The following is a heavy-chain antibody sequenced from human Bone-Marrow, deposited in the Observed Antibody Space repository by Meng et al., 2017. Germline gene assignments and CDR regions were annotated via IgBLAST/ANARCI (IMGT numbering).Heavy chain of an antibody. CDR3: ARGPLSAAGTMGYFQH. Sequence: QGRLRELAQGLVMPSRPLSLPFTVSGGSISSGGYYGSWIRQHPGKVLEWIGYIYYSGGTYYSPSLKSRVTISVDTSKNQFSLKLSSVTAADTAVYYCARGPLSAAGTMGYFQHWGQGTLVTVSS. CDR2: IYYSGGT. D-gene: IGHD6-13*01. V-gene: IGHV4-31*03. J-gene: IGHJ1*01. CDR1: GGSISSGGYY.